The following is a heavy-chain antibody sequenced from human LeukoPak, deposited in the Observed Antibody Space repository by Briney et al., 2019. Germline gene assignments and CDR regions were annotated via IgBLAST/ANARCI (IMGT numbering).Heavy chain of an antibody. Sequence: SETLSLTCTVSGGSISSYYWSWLRQPPGKGLEWIGYIYYSGSTNYNPSLKSRVTISVDTSKNQFSLKLSSVTAADTAVYYCASYSSSARTFDYWGQGTLVTVSS. J-gene: IGHJ4*02. V-gene: IGHV4-59*01. CDR1: GGSISSYY. CDR2: IYYSGST. CDR3: ASYSSSARTFDY. D-gene: IGHD6-6*01.